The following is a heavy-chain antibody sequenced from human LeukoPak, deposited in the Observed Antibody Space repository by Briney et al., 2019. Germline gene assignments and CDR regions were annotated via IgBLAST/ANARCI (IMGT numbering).Heavy chain of an antibody. CDR3: AMTYYYDSSLHYFDY. J-gene: IGHJ4*02. Sequence: SETLSLTCTVSGGSISSYYWSWIRQPPGKGLESIGSISLGGTTHYNPSLKSRVIISVDTSKNQFSLKLSSVTAADTAVYYCAMTYYYDSSLHYFDYWGQGTLVTVSS. D-gene: IGHD3-22*01. CDR1: GGSISSYY. V-gene: IGHV4-59*04. CDR2: ISLGGTT.